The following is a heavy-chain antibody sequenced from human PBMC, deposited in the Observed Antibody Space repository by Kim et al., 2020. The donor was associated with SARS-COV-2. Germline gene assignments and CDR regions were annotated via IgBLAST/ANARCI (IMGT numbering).Heavy chain of an antibody. CDR1: GGSISSGGYY. CDR2: IYYSGST. CDR3: ARDLVYYDSSGYYPEWYFDL. J-gene: IGHJ2*01. D-gene: IGHD3-22*01. Sequence: SETLSLTCTVSGGSISSGGYYWSWIRQHPGKGLEWIGYIYYSGSTYYNPSLKSRVTISVDTSKNQFSLKLSSVTAADTAVYYCARDLVYYDSSGYYPEWYFDLWGRGTLVTVSS. V-gene: IGHV4-31*03.